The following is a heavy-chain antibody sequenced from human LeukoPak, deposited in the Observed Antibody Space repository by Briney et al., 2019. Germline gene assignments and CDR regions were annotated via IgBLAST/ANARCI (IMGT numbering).Heavy chain of an antibody. V-gene: IGHV3-48*03. CDR3: ARDVMDYGDYGGDGLFDY. CDR2: IRSSGRSI. J-gene: IGHJ4*02. CDR1: GFXFSSYE. D-gene: IGHD4-17*01. Sequence: GGSLRLSCAASGFXFSSYEMNWVRQAPGKGLEWVSYIRSSGRSIYYADSVKGRFTISRDNAKNSLHLQMNSLRAEDTAVYYCARDVMDYGDYGGDGLFDYWGQGTLVTVSS.